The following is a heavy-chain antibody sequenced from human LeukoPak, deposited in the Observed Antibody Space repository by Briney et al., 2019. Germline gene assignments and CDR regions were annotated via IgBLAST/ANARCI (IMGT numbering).Heavy chain of an antibody. CDR1: GYTFTHHG. CDR2: ISCYNGDT. V-gene: IGHV1-18*04. CDR3: VRDPSNTSGRFQYFDL. J-gene: IGHJ2*01. Sequence: ASVKVSCKASGYTFTHHGITWVRQAPGQGLEWMGWISCYNGDTKYAQKFKGRVTMTTDASTTTAYMELRSLRSDDTAVYFCVRDPSNTSGRFQYFDLWGRGTLVTVSS. D-gene: IGHD6-19*01.